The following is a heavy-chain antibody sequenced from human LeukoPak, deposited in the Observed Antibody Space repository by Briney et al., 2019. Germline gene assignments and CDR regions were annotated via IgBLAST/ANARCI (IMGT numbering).Heavy chain of an antibody. CDR3: CTMVPPPPLDAFDF. Sequence: GGSLRLSCAASGFTFSNAWMNWVRQAPGKGLEWVGRIKSKGSGGTTDYAAPVKGRFTISREDSESTLYLQMSSLETEDTAVSYFCTMVPPPPLDAFDFWGQGTLVTVSS. CDR1: GFTFSNAW. CDR2: IKSKGSGGTT. V-gene: IGHV3-15*01. J-gene: IGHJ3*01. D-gene: IGHD3-10*01.